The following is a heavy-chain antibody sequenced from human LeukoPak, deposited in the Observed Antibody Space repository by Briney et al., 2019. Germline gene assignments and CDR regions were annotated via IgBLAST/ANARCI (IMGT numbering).Heavy chain of an antibody. CDR3: ARDQAFSYYYYFMDV. Sequence: PGGSLRLSCAASEFSVGSNYMTWVRQAPGKGLEWVSLIYSGGSTYYADSVKGRFTISRDNSKNTLYLQMNSLRAEDTAVYYCARDQAFSYYYYFMDVWGKGTTVTVSS. J-gene: IGHJ6*03. D-gene: IGHD3-3*01. CDR2: IYSGGST. V-gene: IGHV3-66*01. CDR1: EFSVGSNY.